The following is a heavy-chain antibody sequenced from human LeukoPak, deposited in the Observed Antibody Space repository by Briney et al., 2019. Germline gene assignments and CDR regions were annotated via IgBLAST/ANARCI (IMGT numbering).Heavy chain of an antibody. CDR1: GGSISSGGYY. Sequence: SQTLSLTCTVSGGSISSGGYYWSWIRQHPGKGLEWIGYIYYSGSTYYNPSLKSRVTISVDTSKNQFSLKLSSVTAADTAVYYCARRRPGLDAFDIWGQGTMVTVSS. CDR3: ARRRPGLDAFDI. CDR2: IYYSGST. D-gene: IGHD7-27*01. V-gene: IGHV4-31*03. J-gene: IGHJ3*02.